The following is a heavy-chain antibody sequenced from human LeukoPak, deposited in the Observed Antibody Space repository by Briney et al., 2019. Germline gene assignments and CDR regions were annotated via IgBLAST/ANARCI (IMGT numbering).Heavy chain of an antibody. CDR3: ARSSLWANSMSEGAFDI. J-gene: IGHJ3*02. CDR2: IIPIFGTA. Sequence: ASVKVSFKASGYTFTSYGISWVRQAPGQGLEWMGGIIPIFGTANYAQNFQGRVTITADESTSTGYMEVGSLRSEDTAVYYCARSSLWANSMSEGAFDIWGQGTMVTVSS. V-gene: IGHV1-69*13. D-gene: IGHD3-16*01. CDR1: GYTFTSYG.